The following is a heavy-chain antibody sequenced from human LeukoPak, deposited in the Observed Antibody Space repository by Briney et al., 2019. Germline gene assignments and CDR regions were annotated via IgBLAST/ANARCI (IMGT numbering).Heavy chain of an antibody. J-gene: IGHJ4*02. D-gene: IGHD6-13*01. CDR3: ARSASPYSSSSDCYYFDY. V-gene: IGHV4-59*01. CDR2: IYYSGST. CDR1: GGSISSYY. Sequence: SETLSLTCTVSGGSISSYYWSWIRQPPGKGLEWIGYIYYSGSTNYNPSLKSRVTISVDTSKNQFSLKLSSVTAADTAVYYCARSASPYSSSSDCYYFDYWGQGTLVTVSS.